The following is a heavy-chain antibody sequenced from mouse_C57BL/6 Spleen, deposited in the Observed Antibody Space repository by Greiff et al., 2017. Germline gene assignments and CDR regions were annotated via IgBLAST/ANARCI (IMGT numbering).Heavy chain of an antibody. CDR1: GIAFSRYW. D-gene: IGHD2-4*01. CDR3: ARQVYDYDWAFAY. Sequence: EASGIAFSRYWMSWVRRAPGKGLEWIGEINPDSSTINYAPSLKDKFIISRDNAKNTLYLQMSKVRSEDTALYYCARQVYDYDWAFAYWGQGTLVTVSA. V-gene: IGHV4-1*01. CDR2: INPDSSTI. J-gene: IGHJ3*01.